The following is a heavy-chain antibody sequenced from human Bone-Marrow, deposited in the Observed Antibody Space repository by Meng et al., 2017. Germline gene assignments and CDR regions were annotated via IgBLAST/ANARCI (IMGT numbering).Heavy chain of an antibody. CDR1: GLSFTDAW. CDR3: ATGAAAANH. Sequence: GESLKISCVASGLSFTDAWMSWVRQAPGKGLEWVGRLKRNSDGVTIDYAAPVKGRFTISRDDSKNTLYLQMDSLITEDTAVYFCATGAAAANHWARGPL. J-gene: IGHJ1*01. V-gene: IGHV3-15*01. D-gene: IGHD6-13*01. CDR2: LKRNSDGVTI.